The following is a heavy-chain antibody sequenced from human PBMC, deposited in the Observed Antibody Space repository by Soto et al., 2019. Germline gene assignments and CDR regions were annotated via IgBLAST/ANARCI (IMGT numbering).Heavy chain of an antibody. CDR2: IKSRTDGGTS. CDR1: GLIFSKAW. CDR3: TRVRLGAPTRYFDY. D-gene: IGHD2-15*01. V-gene: IGHV3-15*07. Sequence: GGSLRLSCAASGLIFSKAWINWARQAPGKGLEWVGRIKSRTDGGTSDYGAPAKGRFAISRDDSKNSLFLQMNSLTTDDTAVYYCTRVRLGAPTRYFDYWGQGALVTVSS. J-gene: IGHJ4*02.